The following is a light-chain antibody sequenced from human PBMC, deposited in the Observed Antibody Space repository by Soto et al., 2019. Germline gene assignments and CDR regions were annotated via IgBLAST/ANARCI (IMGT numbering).Light chain of an antibody. J-gene: IGKJ2*01. CDR2: DAS. Sequence: DIQMTQSPSTLSASVGDRVTITCRASQSVSEWLAWYQQEPGKPPKLLIYDASTLASGVPSRFSGSGSSSGTDFSLVISSLQPDDSATYYCQQYITYLYTFGQGTKVEIK. V-gene: IGKV1-5*01. CDR3: QQYITYLYT. CDR1: QSVSEW.